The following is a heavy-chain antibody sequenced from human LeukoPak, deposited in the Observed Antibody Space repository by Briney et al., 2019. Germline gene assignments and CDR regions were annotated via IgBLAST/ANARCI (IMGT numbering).Heavy chain of an antibody. Sequence: PSETLSLTCAVYGGSFSGYYWSWIRQPPGKGLEWIGEINHSGSTNYNPSLKSRVTISVDTSKNQFSLKPSSVTAADTAVYYCARLYYGSGSYYNVLYYFDYWGQGTLVTVSS. CDR1: GGSFSGYY. V-gene: IGHV4-34*01. D-gene: IGHD3-10*01. J-gene: IGHJ4*02. CDR2: INHSGST. CDR3: ARLYYGSGSYYNVLYYFDY.